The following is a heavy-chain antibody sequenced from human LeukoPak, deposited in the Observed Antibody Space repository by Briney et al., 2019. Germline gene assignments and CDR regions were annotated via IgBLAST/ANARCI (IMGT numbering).Heavy chain of an antibody. CDR2: IIPIFDTT. CDR1: GGTFSSYG. V-gene: IGHV1-69*13. CDR3: ARDLWGCSGGSCSSSHYFDS. J-gene: IGHJ4*02. Sequence: SVKVSCKASGGTFSSYGISWVRQAPGQGLEWMGGIIPIFDTTNFAQKFQGRVTITADESTSTAYMELSSLRSEDTALYYCARDLWGCSGGSCSSSHYFDSWGQGTLVTVSS. D-gene: IGHD2-15*01.